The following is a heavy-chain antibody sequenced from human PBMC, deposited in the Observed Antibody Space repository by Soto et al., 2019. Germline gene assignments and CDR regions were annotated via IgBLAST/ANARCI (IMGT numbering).Heavy chain of an antibody. CDR2: IIPIFGTA. CDR3: ARGNCGGDCYGFVDY. Sequence: QVQLVQSGAEVKKPGSSVKVSCKASGGTFSSYAISWVRQAPGQGLEWMGGIIPIFGTANYAQKFQGRVTITADESTSTAYMELSRLRSDDTAVYYCARGNCGGDCYGFVDYWGQGTLVTVSS. D-gene: IGHD2-21*02. CDR1: GGTFSSYA. V-gene: IGHV1-69*01. J-gene: IGHJ4*02.